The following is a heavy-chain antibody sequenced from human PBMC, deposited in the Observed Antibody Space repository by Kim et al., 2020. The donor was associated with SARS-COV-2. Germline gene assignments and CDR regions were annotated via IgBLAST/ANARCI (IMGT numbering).Heavy chain of an antibody. CDR3: ASLPLGLGYFDY. V-gene: IGHV4-39*01. D-gene: IGHD3-9*01. CDR1: GGSISSSSYY. Sequence: SETLTLTCTVSGGSISSSSYYWGWIRQPPGKGLEWIGSIYYSGSTYYNPSLKSRVTIAVDTSKNQFSLKLSSVTAADTAVYYCASLPLGLGYFDYWGQGTLVTVSS. J-gene: IGHJ4*02. CDR2: IYYSGST.